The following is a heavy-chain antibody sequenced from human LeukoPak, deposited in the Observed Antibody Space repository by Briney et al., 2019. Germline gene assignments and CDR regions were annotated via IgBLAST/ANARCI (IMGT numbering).Heavy chain of an antibody. Sequence: SETLSLTCAVSGGSISSGGYSWSWIRQPPGKGLEWIGYIYHSGSTYYNPSLKSRVTISVDRSKNQFSLKLSSVTAADTAVYYCARGGYDFWSGLYYFDYWGQGTLVTVSS. CDR3: ARGGYDFWSGLYYFDY. J-gene: IGHJ4*02. CDR2: IYHSGST. CDR1: GGSISSGGYS. D-gene: IGHD3-3*01. V-gene: IGHV4-30-2*01.